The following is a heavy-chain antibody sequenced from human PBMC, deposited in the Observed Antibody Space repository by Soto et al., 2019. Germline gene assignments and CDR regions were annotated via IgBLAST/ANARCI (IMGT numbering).Heavy chain of an antibody. CDR3: AREVSGYKRRSFDS. J-gene: IGHJ4*02. V-gene: IGHV1-3*01. CDR1: GYTFTGFT. CDR2: INAGNGNT. D-gene: IGHD3-22*01. Sequence: GASVKVSCKASGYTFTGFTLHWLRQAPGQGLEWMGWINAGNGNTEYSQDFQGKVSITSDTSASTVYMELSSLRSTDTAAYFCAREVSGYKRRSFDSWGQGTLVTVSS.